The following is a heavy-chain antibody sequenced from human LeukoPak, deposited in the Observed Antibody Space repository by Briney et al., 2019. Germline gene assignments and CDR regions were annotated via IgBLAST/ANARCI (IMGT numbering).Heavy chain of an antibody. D-gene: IGHD6-19*01. CDR1: GYTFTSYA. V-gene: IGHV7-4-1*02. CDR3: ARVAEYSSGWYDPFDY. J-gene: IGHJ4*02. CDR2: INTNTGNP. Sequence: ASVKVSCKASGYTFTSYAMNWVRQAPGQGLEWMGWINTNTGNPTYAQGFTGRCVFSLDTSVSTAYLQISSLKAEDTAVYSCARVAEYSSGWYDPFDYWGQGTLVTVSS.